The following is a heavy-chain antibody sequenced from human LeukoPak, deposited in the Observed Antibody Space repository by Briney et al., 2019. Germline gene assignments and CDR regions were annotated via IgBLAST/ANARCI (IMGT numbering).Heavy chain of an antibody. J-gene: IGHJ4*02. CDR1: GFTFSSYG. Sequence: PGGSLRLSCAASGFTFSSYGMHWVRQAPGKGLEWVAFIRYDGSNKYYADSVKGRFTISRDNSKNTLYLQMNSLRAEDTAVYYCAKDLNRASGSGYELDYWGQGTLVTVSS. V-gene: IGHV3-30*02. D-gene: IGHD5-12*01. CDR3: AKDLNRASGSGYELDY. CDR2: IRYDGSNK.